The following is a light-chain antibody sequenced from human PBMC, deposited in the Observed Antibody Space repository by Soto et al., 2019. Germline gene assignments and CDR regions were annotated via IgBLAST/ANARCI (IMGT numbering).Light chain of an antibody. V-gene: IGKV3-20*01. Sequence: EIVLTQSPGTLSLSPGERATLSCRASQSISSSYLAWYQQKPGQAPRLLIYGASSRATAIPDRFSGSGSGTDFTLTISRLEPEGFAVYYCQQYGSSPKTFGQGTKVDIK. J-gene: IGKJ1*01. CDR3: QQYGSSPKT. CDR2: GAS. CDR1: QSISSSY.